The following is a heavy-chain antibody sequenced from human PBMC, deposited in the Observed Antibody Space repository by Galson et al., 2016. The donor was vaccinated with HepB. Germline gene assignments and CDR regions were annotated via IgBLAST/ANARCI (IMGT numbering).Heavy chain of an antibody. CDR2: IHDDGST. J-gene: IGHJ6*02. CDR3: ARASGIRGIKGAMDV. Sequence: LSCAASGFSVSNNYMSWVRQAPGKGLECVSVIHDDGSTNYADSVMGRFTISRDNSKNTLYLEMNSLRAEDVAVYYCARASGIRGIKGAMDVWGQGTTVSVSS. D-gene: IGHD3-10*01. V-gene: IGHV3-53*01. CDR1: GFSVSNNY.